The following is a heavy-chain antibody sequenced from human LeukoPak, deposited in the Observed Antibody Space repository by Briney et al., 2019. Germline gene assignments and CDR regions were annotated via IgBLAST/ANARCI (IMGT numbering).Heavy chain of an antibody. J-gene: IGHJ4*02. Sequence: TSETLSLTCAVYGGSFSGYYWSWIRQPPGKGLEWIGEINHSGSTNYNPSLKSRVTISVDTSKNQFSLKLSSVTAADTAVYYCARGRFRYSSLGAFDYCGQGTLVTVSS. CDR2: INHSGST. CDR1: GGSFSGYY. V-gene: IGHV4-34*01. CDR3: ARGRFRYSSLGAFDY. D-gene: IGHD6-13*01.